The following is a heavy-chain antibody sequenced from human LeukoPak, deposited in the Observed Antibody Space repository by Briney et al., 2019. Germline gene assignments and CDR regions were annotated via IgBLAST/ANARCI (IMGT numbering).Heavy chain of an antibody. CDR1: GFTFSTYA. D-gene: IGHD3-10*01. J-gene: IGHJ4*02. V-gene: IGHV3-11*01. CDR3: GRSWFGGGLDY. CDR2: ISIIGSTI. Sequence: GGSLRLSCAPSGFTFSTYAISWVRPPPGKGLDWVSSISIIGSTIYYPDSVKGPFTISRDNAKNSLYLQMNSLRAHDTAVYYWGRSWFGGGLDYWGQGTLVTVSS.